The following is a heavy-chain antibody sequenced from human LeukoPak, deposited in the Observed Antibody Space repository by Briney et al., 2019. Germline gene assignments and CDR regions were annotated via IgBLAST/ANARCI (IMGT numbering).Heavy chain of an antibody. V-gene: IGHV4-4*02. CDR3: ARSTVSVITRGAFDI. J-gene: IGHJ3*02. CDR1: GDSISSSNW. CDR2: IYHSGST. Sequence: SETLSLTCAVSGDSISSSNWWSWVRQPPGKGLEWIGEIYHSGSTNYNPSIKSRVTMSVDNSENHFSLKLSSVTAADTALYYCARSTVSVITRGAFDIWGQGTMVTVSS. D-gene: IGHD3-22*01.